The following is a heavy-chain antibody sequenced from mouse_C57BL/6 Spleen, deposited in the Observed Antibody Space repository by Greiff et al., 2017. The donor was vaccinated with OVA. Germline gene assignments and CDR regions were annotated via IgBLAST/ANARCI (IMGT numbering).Heavy chain of an antibody. CDR1: GYTFTGYW. CDR2: ILPGSGST. D-gene: IGHD1-1*01. J-gene: IGHJ2*01. V-gene: IGHV1-9*01. Sequence: VQLQQSGAELMKPGASVKLSCKATGYTFTGYWIEWVKQRPGHGLEWIGEILPGSGSTNYNEKFKGKATFTADTSSNTAYMPLRSLPTEDSAIYYCARGHCCARSYWLYMDYWGQGTTLTVSS. CDR3: ARGHCCARSYWLYMDY.